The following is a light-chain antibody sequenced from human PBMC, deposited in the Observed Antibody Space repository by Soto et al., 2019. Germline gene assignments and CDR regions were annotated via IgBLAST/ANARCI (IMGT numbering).Light chain of an antibody. CDR1: HSINNW. V-gene: IGKV1-5*01. CDR2: DAS. CDR3: QQYHEYW. J-gene: IGKJ1*01. Sequence: DIQMTQSPSTLSASVGDRVTITCRASHSINNWLAWYQQKPGKAPKLLIYDASSLERGVASRCSRSGSGTEFPLTICSLQPDDFASYYCQQYHEYWFGQGAKVEIK.